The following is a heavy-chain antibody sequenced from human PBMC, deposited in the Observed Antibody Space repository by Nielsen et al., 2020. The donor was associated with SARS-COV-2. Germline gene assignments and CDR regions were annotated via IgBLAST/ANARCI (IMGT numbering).Heavy chain of an antibody. CDR3: ARDYFGDYLDGFDI. Sequence: SETLSLTCTVSGVSISSSSYYWGWIRQPPGKGLEWIGSIYYSGSTYYSPSLKSRVTISLDTSKNQFSLELTSVTAADTAVYYCARDYFGDYLDGFDIWGQGTTVTVSS. D-gene: IGHD4-17*01. CDR2: IYYSGST. J-gene: IGHJ3*02. CDR1: GVSISSSSYY. V-gene: IGHV4-39*07.